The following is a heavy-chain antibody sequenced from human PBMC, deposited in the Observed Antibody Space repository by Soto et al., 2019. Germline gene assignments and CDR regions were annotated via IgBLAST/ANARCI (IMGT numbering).Heavy chain of an antibody. J-gene: IGHJ4*02. CDR2: ISGSGGST. CDR3: VKDLVRQQWLGMSDY. CDR1: GFTFSSYA. D-gene: IGHD6-19*01. Sequence: EVQLLESGGGLVQPGGSLRLSCAASGFTFSSYAMSWVRQAPGKGLEWVSAISGSGGSTYYADSVKGRFTISRDNSKNTLYLQMNSLRAEDTAVYYCVKDLVRQQWLGMSDYWGQGTLVTVSS. V-gene: IGHV3-23*01.